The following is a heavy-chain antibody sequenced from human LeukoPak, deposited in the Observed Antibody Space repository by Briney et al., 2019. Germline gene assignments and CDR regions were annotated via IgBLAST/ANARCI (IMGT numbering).Heavy chain of an antibody. CDR2: IYYSGST. CDR3: TRGDYYYYYYMDV. V-gene: IGHV4-59*01. CDR1: GGSLSSFY. J-gene: IGHJ6*03. Sequence: SETLSLTCTVSGGSLSSFYWNWLRQPPGKGLEWIGYIYYSGSTNYNPSLTSRVTISVDTSKNQFSLKLSSVTAADTAVYYCTRGDYYYYYYMDVWGKGTTVTVSS.